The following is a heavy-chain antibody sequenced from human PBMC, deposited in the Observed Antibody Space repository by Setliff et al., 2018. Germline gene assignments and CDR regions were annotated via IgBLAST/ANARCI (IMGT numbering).Heavy chain of an antibody. CDR3: ARGSGRGYSYGLFDY. D-gene: IGHD5-18*01. V-gene: IGHV4-61*01. Sequence: SETLSLTCTVSGGSISSMSYFWSWIRQSPGKGLDWIGYIFYSGQTYYNPSFKSRVSMSVDTSNNQFSLRLSSVTAADTAVYYCARGSGRGYSYGLFDYWGRGALVTVSS. J-gene: IGHJ4*02. CDR2: IFYSGQT. CDR1: GGSISSMSYF.